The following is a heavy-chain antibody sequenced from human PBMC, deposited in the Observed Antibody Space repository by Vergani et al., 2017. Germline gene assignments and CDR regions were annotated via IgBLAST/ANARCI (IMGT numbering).Heavy chain of an antibody. CDR1: DASDSRYF. D-gene: IGHD3-16*02. CDR3: VRCLMGESYRFDS. V-gene: IGHV4-34*02. J-gene: IGHJ4*02. CDR2: INHSGSA. Sequence: QVQLQQWGAGLLKPSETLSLTCGVHDASDSRYFWNWIRQSPGKGLEWMGEINHSGSAVYNPSLKSRLTVSLDKSKNQIFLKVKSVTAADSAVYYCVRCLMGESYRFDSWGPGTPVTVSP.